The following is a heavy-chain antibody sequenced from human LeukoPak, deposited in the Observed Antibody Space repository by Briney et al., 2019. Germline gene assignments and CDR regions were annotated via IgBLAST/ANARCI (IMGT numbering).Heavy chain of an antibody. CDR3: ARENFVVVPAAISLALEFDP. J-gene: IGHJ5*02. V-gene: IGHV4-34*01. D-gene: IGHD2-2*02. CDR2: INHSGST. CDR1: GGSFSGYY. Sequence: SETLSLTCAVYGGSFSGYYWSWIRQPPGKGLEWIGEINHSGSTNYNPSLKSRVPISLDTSKTRFSLKLSPVTAPDTAVYSCARENFVVVPAAISLALEFDPWGQGTLVTVSS.